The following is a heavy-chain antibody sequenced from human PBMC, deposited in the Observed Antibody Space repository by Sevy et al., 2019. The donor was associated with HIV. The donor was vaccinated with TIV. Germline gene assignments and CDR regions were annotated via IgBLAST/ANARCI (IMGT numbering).Heavy chain of an antibody. D-gene: IGHD5-18*01. V-gene: IGHV3-15*07. CDR2: IKSKTDGGTT. CDR1: GFTFSSYG. CDR3: TTDGGGYNYGYSFDY. Sequence: GGSLRLSCAASGFTFSSYGMHWVRQAPGKGLEWVGRIKSKTDGGTTDYAAPVKGRFTISRDDSKNTLYLQMNSLKTEDTAVYYCTTDGGGYNYGYSFDYWGQGTLVTVSS. J-gene: IGHJ4*02.